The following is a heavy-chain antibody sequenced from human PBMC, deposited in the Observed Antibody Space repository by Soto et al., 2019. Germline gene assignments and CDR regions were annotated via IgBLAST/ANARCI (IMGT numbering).Heavy chain of an antibody. J-gene: IGHJ6*02. CDR2: IYPGDSDT. CDR1: GYSFTSYW. D-gene: IGHD6-13*01. Sequence: GESLKISCKGSGYSFTSYWIGWVRQMPGKGLEWMGIIYPGDSDTRYSPSFQGQVTISADKSISTAYLQWSSLKASDTAMYYCARLLKKCSSSWWGTSAQNHYYYGMDVWGQGTTVTVSS. V-gene: IGHV5-51*01. CDR3: ARLLKKCSSSWWGTSAQNHYYYGMDV.